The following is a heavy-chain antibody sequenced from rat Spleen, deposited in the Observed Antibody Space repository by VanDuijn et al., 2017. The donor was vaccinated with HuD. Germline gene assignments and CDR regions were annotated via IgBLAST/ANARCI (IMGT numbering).Heavy chain of an antibody. V-gene: IGHV5-29*01. Sequence: EVQLVESGGGLVQPGRSLKLSCAASGFTFNNYGMAWVRQAPTKGLEWVATIIYDGSRTYYRDSVKGRFTVSRDNAKSILYLQMDSLRSEDTATYYCARHGYNSYFDYWGQGTLVTVSS. D-gene: IGHD1-9*01. J-gene: IGHJ3*01. CDR2: IIYDGSRT. CDR1: GFTFNNYG. CDR3: ARHGYNSYFDY.